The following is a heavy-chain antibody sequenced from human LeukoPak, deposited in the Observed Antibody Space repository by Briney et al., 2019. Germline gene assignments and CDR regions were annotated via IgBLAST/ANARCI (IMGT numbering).Heavy chain of an antibody. CDR2: ISGSGGST. V-gene: IGHV3-23*01. D-gene: IGHD3-10*01. CDR3: AKVQVTMVRGVNDY. Sequence: PGGSLRLSCAASGFTFSSYAMSWVRQAPGKGLEWVSAISGSGGSTYYADSVRGRFTISRDNSKNTLYLQMNSLRAEGTAVYYCAKVQVTMVRGVNDYWGQGTLVTVSS. J-gene: IGHJ4*02. CDR1: GFTFSSYA.